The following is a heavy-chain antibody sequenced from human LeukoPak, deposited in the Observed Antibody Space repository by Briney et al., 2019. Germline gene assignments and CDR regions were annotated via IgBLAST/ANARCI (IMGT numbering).Heavy chain of an antibody. CDR3: ARGPIYDSSGYYYVRHPNYGMDV. CDR2: IYYSGST. J-gene: IGHJ6*02. D-gene: IGHD3-22*01. CDR1: GGSISSSSYY. Sequence: PSETLSLTCTVSGGSISSSSYYWGWIRQPPGKGLEWIGSIYYSGSTNYNPSLKSRVTISVDTSKNQFSLKLSSVTAADTAVYYCARGPIYDSSGYYYVRHPNYGMDVWGQGTTVTVSS. V-gene: IGHV4-39*07.